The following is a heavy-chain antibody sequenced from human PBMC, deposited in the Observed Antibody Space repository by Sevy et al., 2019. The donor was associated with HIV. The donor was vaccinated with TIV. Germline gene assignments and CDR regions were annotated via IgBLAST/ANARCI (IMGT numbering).Heavy chain of an antibody. Sequence: ASVKVSCKASGGIFKTYGFSWVRQAPGQGPEWVGGIIPILGTTNYAQKFQDRVTISGDEYTKTVHMELRNLRSEDTGVYYCARGGGNGWYYFDYWGQEPLVTVSS. CDR2: IIPILGTT. D-gene: IGHD6-19*01. CDR3: ARGGGNGWYYFDY. J-gene: IGHJ4*02. CDR1: GGIFKTYG. V-gene: IGHV1-69*13.